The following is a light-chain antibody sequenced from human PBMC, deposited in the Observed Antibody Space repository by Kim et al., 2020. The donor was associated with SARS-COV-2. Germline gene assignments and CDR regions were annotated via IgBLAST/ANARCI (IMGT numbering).Light chain of an antibody. V-gene: IGLV3-19*01. J-gene: IGLJ2*01. CDR3: NSRDSSGKV. Sequence: SSELTQDPAVSVALGQTVRITCQGDSLRSYYASWYQQKPGQAPVLVIYGKNNRPSWIPDRFSGSSSGNTASLTITGAQAEDEADYYCNSRDSSGKVFGGGTKLTVL. CDR2: GKN. CDR1: SLRSYY.